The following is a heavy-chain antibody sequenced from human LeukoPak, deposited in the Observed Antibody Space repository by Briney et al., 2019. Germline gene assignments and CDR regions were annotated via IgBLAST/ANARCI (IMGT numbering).Heavy chain of an antibody. CDR3: AREGVWDLLPLPHSFDS. J-gene: IGHJ4*02. D-gene: IGHD1-26*01. CDR2: ISYDGSNK. CDR1: GFTFSSYA. Sequence: GGSLRLSCAASGFTFSSYAMHWVRQAPGKGLEWVAVISYDGSNKYYADSVKGRFTISRDNSKNTLYLQMNSLRAEDTAVYYCAREGVWDLLPLPHSFDSGGQEPLVTVPS. V-gene: IGHV3-30-3*01.